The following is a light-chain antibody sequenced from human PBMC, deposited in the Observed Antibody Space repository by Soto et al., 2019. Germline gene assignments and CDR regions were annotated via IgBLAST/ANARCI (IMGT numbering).Light chain of an antibody. Sequence: EIVLTQSPGTLSLSPGERATLSCRASQSVSSSYLAWYQQKPGQAPRLLIYGASSRATGIPDRFSGSGSGTGFTLTISRLEPEGVAVYYCQQYGSSQSFGQGTKVEIK. CDR1: QSVSSSY. CDR2: GAS. CDR3: QQYGSSQS. J-gene: IGKJ1*01. V-gene: IGKV3-20*01.